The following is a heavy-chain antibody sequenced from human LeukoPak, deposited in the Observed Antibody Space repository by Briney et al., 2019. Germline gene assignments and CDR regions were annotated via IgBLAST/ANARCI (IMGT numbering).Heavy chain of an antibody. CDR2: ISYLGGGQ. Sequence: GGSLRLSCAASGFTFSSYGIHWVRHAPGKGLEWVAVISYLGGGQFYAESVKGRFTISRDNSNKRVFLQMNTLRGEDTAVYYCAKDRSSGPHYYYGMDVWGRGTTVIVSS. J-gene: IGHJ6*02. D-gene: IGHD6-25*01. CDR3: AKDRSSGPHYYYGMDV. V-gene: IGHV3-30*18. CDR1: GFTFSSYG.